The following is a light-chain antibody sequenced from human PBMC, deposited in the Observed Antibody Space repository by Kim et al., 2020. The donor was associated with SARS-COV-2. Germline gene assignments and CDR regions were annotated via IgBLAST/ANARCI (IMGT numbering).Light chain of an antibody. V-gene: IGLV3-19*01. CDR2: GKN. J-gene: IGLJ2*01. CDR1: SLRSYY. Sequence: ALGQTVRSTCQGDSLRSYYASWYQQKPGQAPVLVIYGKNNRPSGIPDRFSGSSSGNTASLTITGAQAEDEADYDCNSRDSSGNHVVFGGGTQLTVL. CDR3: NSRDSSGNHVV.